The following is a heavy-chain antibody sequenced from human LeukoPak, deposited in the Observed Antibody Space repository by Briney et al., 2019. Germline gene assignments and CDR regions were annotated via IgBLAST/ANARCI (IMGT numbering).Heavy chain of an antibody. J-gene: IGHJ4*01. V-gene: IGHV3-48*01. CDR3: ARDHRYAFDN. Sequence: GGSLRLSCAASDFNFIDYSMNWVRQAPGKGLEWISYIGISSGNTKYADSVKGRFTISRDKARNSLYLQVNSLRVEDTAMYYCARDHRYAFDNWGHGTLVTVSS. CDR1: DFNFIDYS. CDR2: IGISSGNT. D-gene: IGHD5-12*01.